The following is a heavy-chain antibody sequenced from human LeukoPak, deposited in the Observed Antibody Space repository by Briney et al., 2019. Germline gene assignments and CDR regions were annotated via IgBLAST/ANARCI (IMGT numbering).Heavy chain of an antibody. D-gene: IGHD2-15*01. Sequence: TLSLTCTVSGGSISSGGYYWSWIRQHPGKGLEWIGYIYYSGSTYYNPSLKSRVTISVDTSKNQFSLNLSSVTAADTAVYYCARYCSGGSCSRDAFDIWGQGTMVTVSS. CDR1: GGSISSGGYY. CDR2: IYYSGST. CDR3: ARYCSGGSCSRDAFDI. J-gene: IGHJ3*02. V-gene: IGHV4-31*03.